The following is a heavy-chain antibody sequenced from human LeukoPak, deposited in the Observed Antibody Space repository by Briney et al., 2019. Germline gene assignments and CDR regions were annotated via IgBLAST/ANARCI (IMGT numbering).Heavy chain of an antibody. CDR2: IYPGDSDT. D-gene: IGHD6-13*01. CDR3: ARQAPSIAAAGNDYYYGMDV. Sequence: GESLKISCQGSGYSFTGYWIGWVRQMPGKGLEWMGIIYPGDSDTRYSPSFQGQVTISADKSISTAYLQWSSLKASDTAMYYCARQAPSIAAAGNDYYYGMDVWGQGTTVTVSS. V-gene: IGHV5-51*01. CDR1: GYSFTGYW. J-gene: IGHJ6*02.